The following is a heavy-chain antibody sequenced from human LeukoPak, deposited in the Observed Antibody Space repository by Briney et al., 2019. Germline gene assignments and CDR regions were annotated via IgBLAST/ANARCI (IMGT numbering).Heavy chain of an antibody. CDR2: ISGSGGAS. V-gene: IGHV3-23*01. D-gene: IGHD1-7*01. J-gene: IGHJ4*02. Sequence: GGSLRLSCAASGFTFSTYGMSWVRQAPGKGLEWVSGISGSGGASYYADSVKGRFTISRDNSKNTLYLQMNSLRAEDTAVYYCAKDRYNWNYGTFDYWGQGTLVTVSS. CDR1: GFTFSTYG. CDR3: AKDRYNWNYGTFDY.